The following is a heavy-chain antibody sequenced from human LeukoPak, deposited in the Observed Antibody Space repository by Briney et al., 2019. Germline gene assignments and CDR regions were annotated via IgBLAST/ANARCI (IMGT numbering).Heavy chain of an antibody. J-gene: IGHJ4*02. Sequence: GGSLRLSCAASGFTFSSYAMHWVRQAPGKGLEWVAVISYDGSNKYYADSVKGRFTISRDNSKNTLYLQMNSLRAEDTAVYYCAKAMGGAYYYDSSGYPPLEAYYFDYWGQGTLVTVSS. V-gene: IGHV3-30*04. CDR3: AKAMGGAYYYDSSGYPPLEAYYFDY. CDR2: ISYDGSNK. D-gene: IGHD3-22*01. CDR1: GFTFSSYA.